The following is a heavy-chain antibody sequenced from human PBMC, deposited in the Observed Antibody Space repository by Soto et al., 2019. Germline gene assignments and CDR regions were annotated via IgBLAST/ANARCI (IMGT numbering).Heavy chain of an antibody. CDR1: GFTFSSYS. CDR2: ISSSSTI. Sequence: GGSLRLSCAASGFTFSSYSMNWVRQAPGKGLEWVSYISSSSTIYYADSVKGRFTISRDNAKNSLYLQMNSLRAEDTAVYYCARDSQILEWLLFDYWGQGTLVTVSS. V-gene: IGHV3-48*01. J-gene: IGHJ4*02. D-gene: IGHD3-3*01. CDR3: ARDSQILEWLLFDY.